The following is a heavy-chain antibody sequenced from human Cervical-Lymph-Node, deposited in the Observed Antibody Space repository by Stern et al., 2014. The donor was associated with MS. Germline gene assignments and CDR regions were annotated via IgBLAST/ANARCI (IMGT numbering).Heavy chain of an antibody. D-gene: IGHD3-22*01. V-gene: IGHV3-15*01. CDR1: GFTFSNAW. J-gene: IGHJ6*02. CDR3: ARLNYFDSRRSSYYYYGLDV. CDR2: IKSKADGGTI. Sequence: EVQLEESGGGLVKPGGSLRLSCAASGFTFSNAWMTWVRQAPGKGLEWVGRIKSKADGGTIDYAAPVKGRFTISRDDSKNTLFLQMNSLRTEDTAVYFCARLNYFDSRRSSYYYYGLDVWGQGTTVTVSS.